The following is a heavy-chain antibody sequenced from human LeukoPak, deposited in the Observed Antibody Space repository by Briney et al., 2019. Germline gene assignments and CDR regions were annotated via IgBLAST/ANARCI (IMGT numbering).Heavy chain of an antibody. CDR2: IKSKTDGGTT. V-gene: IGHV3-15*01. CDR1: GFTFSNAW. CDR3: AKGGPTYYYDSSGYYPDY. J-gene: IGHJ4*02. D-gene: IGHD3-22*01. Sequence: GGSLRLSCAASGFTFSNAWMSWVRQAPGKGLEWVGRIKSKTDGGTTDYAAPVKGRFTISRDDSKNTLYLQMNSLKTEDTAVYYCAKGGPTYYYDSSGYYPDYWGQGTLVTVSS.